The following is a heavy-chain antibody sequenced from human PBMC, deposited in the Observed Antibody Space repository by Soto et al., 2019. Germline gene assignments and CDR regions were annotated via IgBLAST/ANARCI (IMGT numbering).Heavy chain of an antibody. J-gene: IGHJ4*02. Sequence: GGSLRLSCAASGFTFSSYAMSWVRQAPGKGLEWVSAISGSGGSTYYADSVKARFTISRDNSKNTLYLQMNSLRAEDTAVYYCAKDLHGSGSNFDYWGQGTLVTVSS. D-gene: IGHD3-10*01. CDR1: GFTFSSYA. CDR2: ISGSGGST. CDR3: AKDLHGSGSNFDY. V-gene: IGHV3-23*01.